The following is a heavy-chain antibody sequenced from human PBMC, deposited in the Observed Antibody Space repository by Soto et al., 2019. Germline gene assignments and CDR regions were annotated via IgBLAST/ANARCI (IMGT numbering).Heavy chain of an antibody. Sequence: PSETLSLTCAVYGGSFSGYYWSWIRQPPGKGLEGIGDIYDSESAYYNPSLKSRVTISMDTSKNHFAMRLSSVTAANTAVYSCARASSSSSAADYWGQGTLVTVSS. CDR2: IYDSESA. CDR1: GGSFSGYY. J-gene: IGHJ4*02. D-gene: IGHD6-6*01. CDR3: ARASSSSSAADY. V-gene: IGHV4-34*09.